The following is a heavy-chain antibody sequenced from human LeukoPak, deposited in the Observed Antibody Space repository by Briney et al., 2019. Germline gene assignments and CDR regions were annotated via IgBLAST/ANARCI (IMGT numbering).Heavy chain of an antibody. J-gene: IGHJ4*02. D-gene: IGHD2-21*02. V-gene: IGHV3-33*08. CDR1: GFTFSSYG. Sequence: GRSLRLSCAASGFTFSSYGMHWVRQAPGKGLEWVAVIWYDGSNKYYADSVKGRFTISRDNSKNTLYLQMNSLRAEDTAVYYCARVSGDYYFDYWGQGTLVTVSS. CDR3: ARVSGDYYFDY. CDR2: IWYDGSNK.